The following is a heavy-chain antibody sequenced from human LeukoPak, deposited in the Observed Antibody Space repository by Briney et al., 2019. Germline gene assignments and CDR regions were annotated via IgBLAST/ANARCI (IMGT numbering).Heavy chain of an antibody. J-gene: IGHJ5*02. V-gene: IGHV1-2*04. CDR2: INPNSGGT. CDR1: GYTFTGYY. Sequence: ASVKVSCKASGYTFTGYYMHWVRQAPGQGLEWMGWINPNSGGTNYAQKFQGWVTMTRDTSISTAYMELSRLRSDDTAVYYCARDLRDGSTNWFDPWGQGTLVTVSS. CDR3: ARDLRDGSTNWFDP. D-gene: IGHD5-24*01.